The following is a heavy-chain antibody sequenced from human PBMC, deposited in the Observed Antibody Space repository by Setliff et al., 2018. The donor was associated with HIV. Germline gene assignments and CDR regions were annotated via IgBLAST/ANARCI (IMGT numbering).Heavy chain of an antibody. CDR2: IYSGGST. CDR1: GFSFSNSA. CDR3: ARERGDTAMVEGSAHDAFDI. J-gene: IGHJ3*02. D-gene: IGHD5-18*01. V-gene: IGHV3-53*05. Sequence: GGSLRLSCAASGFSFSNSAMHWVRQAPGKGLEWVSVIYSGGSTYYADSVKGRFTISRDNSKNTLYLQMNSLRAEDTAVYYCARERGDTAMVEGSAHDAFDIWGQGTMVTVSS.